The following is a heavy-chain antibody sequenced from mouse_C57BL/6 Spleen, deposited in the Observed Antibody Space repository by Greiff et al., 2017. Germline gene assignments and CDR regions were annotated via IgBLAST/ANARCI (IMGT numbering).Heavy chain of an antibody. J-gene: IGHJ2*01. CDR3: ARVDCYYDFDD. CDR2: IDPEDGET. V-gene: IGHV14-2*01. CDR1: GFNIKDYY. Sequence: EVQLQQSGAELVKPGASVKLSCTASGFNIKDYYMNWVKQRTEQGLEWIGRIDPEDGETKSATKFQGKATITADTSTNTAYLQLSSLTSEDTAVYYCARVDCYYDFDDWGQGTTLTVSS. D-gene: IGHD2-3*01.